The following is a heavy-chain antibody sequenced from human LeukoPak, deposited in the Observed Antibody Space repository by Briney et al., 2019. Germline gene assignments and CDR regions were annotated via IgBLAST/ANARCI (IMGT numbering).Heavy chain of an antibody. J-gene: IGHJ4*02. Sequence: PGGSLRLSCAASGFIFSSYWIGWVRQAPGKGLEWVANIKQDGSDKYYADSVRGRFTISRDNAKSSLYLQMNSLRAEDTAVYYCVKGGSDSYYPYFDYWGQGTLVTVSS. CDR1: GFIFSSYW. CDR3: VKGGSDSYYPYFDY. V-gene: IGHV3-7*01. CDR2: IKQDGSDK. D-gene: IGHD3-10*01.